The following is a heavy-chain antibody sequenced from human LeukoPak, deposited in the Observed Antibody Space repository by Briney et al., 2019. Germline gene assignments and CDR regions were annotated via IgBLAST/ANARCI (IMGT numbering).Heavy chain of an antibody. CDR2: INPNSGDT. J-gene: IGHJ4*02. CDR3: ARVTFLVGNTHFEY. V-gene: IGHV1-2*02. CDR1: GYTFTSYY. D-gene: IGHD2-8*02. Sequence: GASVKVSCKASGYTFTSYYVHWVRQAPGQGLEWMGWINPNSGDTNYSQNFQGRVTMTRDTSINTAYMELSSLRSDDTAVYYCARVTFLVGNTHFEYWGQGTLVTVSS.